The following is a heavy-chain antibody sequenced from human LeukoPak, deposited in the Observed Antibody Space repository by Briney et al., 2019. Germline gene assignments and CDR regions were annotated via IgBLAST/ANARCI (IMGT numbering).Heavy chain of an antibody. J-gene: IGHJ4*02. CDR1: GFTFSSYW. Sequence: KPGGSLRLSCAASGFTFSSYWMSWVRQAPGKGLEWVANIKLDGSEKYYVDSVKGRFTISRDNAKKSLYLQMNSLRDEDTAVYYCARVHYYDSSGPVDYWGQGTLVTVSS. V-gene: IGHV3-7*04. D-gene: IGHD3-22*01. CDR3: ARVHYYDSSGPVDY. CDR2: IKLDGSEK.